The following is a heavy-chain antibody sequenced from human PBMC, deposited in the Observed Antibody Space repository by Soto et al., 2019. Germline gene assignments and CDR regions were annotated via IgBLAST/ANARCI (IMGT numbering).Heavy chain of an antibody. D-gene: IGHD1-26*01. J-gene: IGHJ6*02. CDR1: GFTCDDYA. CDR3: AKVRGATTSHYYYGMDV. Sequence: GGSLRLSCAASGFTCDDYAMHWVRQAPGKGLEWVSLISWDGGSTYYADSVKGRFTISRDNSKNSLYLQMNSLRAEDTALYYCAKVRGATTSHYYYGMDVWGQGTTVTVSS. CDR2: ISWDGGST. V-gene: IGHV3-43D*04.